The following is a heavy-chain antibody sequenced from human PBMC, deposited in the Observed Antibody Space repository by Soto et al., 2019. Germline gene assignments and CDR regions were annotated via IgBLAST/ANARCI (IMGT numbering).Heavy chain of an antibody. CDR2: INDDGTRT. D-gene: IGHD6-13*01. V-gene: IGHV3-74*01. CDR3: ARKRAAGYFGY. CDR1: GFVFNMYW. J-gene: IGHJ4*02. Sequence: GGSLRLSCAASGFVFNMYWMHWVRQVPGEGPEWVTRINDDGTRTDYADSAKGRFTISRDNAKDILYLQMNALRVDDTAVYYCARKRAAGYFGYWGQGTLVTVSS.